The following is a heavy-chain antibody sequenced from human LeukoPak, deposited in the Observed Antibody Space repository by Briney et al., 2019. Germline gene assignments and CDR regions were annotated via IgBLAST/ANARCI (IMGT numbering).Heavy chain of an antibody. CDR1: GGTFSSYA. J-gene: IGHJ4*02. CDR3: ARLFSSGWYWLWDY. D-gene: IGHD6-19*01. CDR2: IIPIFGTA. V-gene: IGHV1-69*13. Sequence: SVKVSCKASGGTFSSYAISWVRQAPGQGLEWMGGIIPIFGTANYAQKFQGRVTITADESTSTAYMELSSLRSDDTAVYYCARLFSSGWYWLWDYWGQGTLVTVSS.